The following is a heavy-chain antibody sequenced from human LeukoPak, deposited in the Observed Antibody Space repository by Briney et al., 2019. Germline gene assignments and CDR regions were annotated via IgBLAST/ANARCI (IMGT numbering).Heavy chain of an antibody. V-gene: IGHV3-23*01. CDR1: GFTFSSYG. Sequence: GGSLRLSCAASGFTFSSYGMGWVRQAPGEGLEWVSAVSGSGGTTHYADSVKGQFTISRDNSKNTMYLQMNSLRAEDTAVYFCIKVIMFAFDIWGQGTMVTVSS. CDR3: IKVIMFAFDI. CDR2: VSGSGGTT. J-gene: IGHJ3*02. D-gene: IGHD3-10*02.